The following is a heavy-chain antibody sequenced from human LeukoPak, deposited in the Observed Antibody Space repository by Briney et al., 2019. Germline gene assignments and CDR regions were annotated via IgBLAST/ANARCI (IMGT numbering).Heavy chain of an antibody. D-gene: IGHD4-11*01. J-gene: IGHJ4*02. CDR2: ISGSGGNT. Sequence: PGGSLRLSCATCMHWVRRAPGKGLEWVSDISGSGGNTYYAESVRGRFTISRDNSKNTLYLQMNSLRAEDTAVYYCAKTSLPLTTVTTNFDYWGQGTLVTVSS. V-gene: IGHV3-23*01. CDR3: AKTSLPLTTVTTNFDY.